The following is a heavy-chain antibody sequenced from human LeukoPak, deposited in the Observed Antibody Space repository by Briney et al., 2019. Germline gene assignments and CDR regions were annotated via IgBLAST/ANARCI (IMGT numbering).Heavy chain of an antibody. Sequence: PSETLSLTCTVSGGSISSYYWSWIRQPPGKGLEWIGYIYYSGSTNYNPSLKSRVTISVDTSKNQFSLKLSSVTAADTAVYYSTRWVPAAIGWFDPWGQGTLVTVSS. CDR2: IYYSGST. CDR3: TRWVPAAIGWFDP. D-gene: IGHD2-2*02. J-gene: IGHJ5*02. CDR1: GGSISSYY. V-gene: IGHV4-59*01.